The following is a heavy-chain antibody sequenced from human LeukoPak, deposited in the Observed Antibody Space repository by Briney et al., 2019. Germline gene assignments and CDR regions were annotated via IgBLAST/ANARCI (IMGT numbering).Heavy chain of an antibody. J-gene: IGHJ4*02. V-gene: IGHV3-48*03. Sequence: GSLRLSCAASGFTFSSYEMNWVRQVPGKGLEWISYISSSSGTIHYADSVKGRFTISRDNGRNSLYLQMNSLRVDDTAVYYCARDATPQYSSGWVFFDYWGQGTPVTVSS. CDR3: ARDATPQYSSGWVFFDY. CDR2: ISSSSGTI. CDR1: GFTFSSYE. D-gene: IGHD6-19*01.